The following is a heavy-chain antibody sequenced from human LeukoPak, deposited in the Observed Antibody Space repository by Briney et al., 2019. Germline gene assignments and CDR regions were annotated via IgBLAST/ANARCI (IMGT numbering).Heavy chain of an antibody. CDR1: GFTFSSYA. CDR3: AKLRKEGVLTYYYDSSGYNFDY. J-gene: IGHJ4*02. Sequence: GGSLRLSSAAYGFTFSSYAISWVRQAPGKGLEWVSAISGSGGSTYYADSVKGRFTISRDNSKNTLYLQMNSLRAEDTAVYYCAKLRKEGVLTYYYDSSGYNFDYWGLGTLVTVSS. CDR2: ISGSGGST. V-gene: IGHV3-23*01. D-gene: IGHD3-22*01.